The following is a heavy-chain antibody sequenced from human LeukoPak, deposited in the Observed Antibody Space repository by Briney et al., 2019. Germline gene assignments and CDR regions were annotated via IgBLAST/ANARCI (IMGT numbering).Heavy chain of an antibody. Sequence: GGSLRLSCAASGFIVSSNSMSWVRQTPGKGLEWVSVIHSGGTIYYKASVRGRFTISRDHSRNTVYLQMDNLRVEDTALYYCARLKDVAVAGIGSHDFWGQGTMVTVSS. CDR1: GFIVSSNS. D-gene: IGHD6-13*01. J-gene: IGHJ3*01. CDR3: ARLKDVAVAGIGSHDF. V-gene: IGHV3-53*01. CDR2: IHSGGTI.